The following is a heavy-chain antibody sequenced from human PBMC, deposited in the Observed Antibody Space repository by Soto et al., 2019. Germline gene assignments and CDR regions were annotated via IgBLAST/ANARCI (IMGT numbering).Heavy chain of an antibody. CDR1: GGSISSSSYY. Sequence: SETLSLTCTVSGGSISSSSYYWGWIRQPPGKGLEWIGSIYYSGSTYYNPSLKSRVTISVDTSENQFSLKLSSVTAADTAVYYCAKDLYDSSGRDYWGQGTLVTVSS. CDR2: IYYSGST. J-gene: IGHJ4*02. CDR3: AKDLYDSSGRDY. D-gene: IGHD3-22*01. V-gene: IGHV4-39*02.